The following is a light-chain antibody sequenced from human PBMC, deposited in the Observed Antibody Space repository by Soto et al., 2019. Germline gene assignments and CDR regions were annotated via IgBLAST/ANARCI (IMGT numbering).Light chain of an antibody. CDR3: QQSYNTPT. CDR2: AAS. J-gene: IGKJ1*01. CDR1: QSISRY. Sequence: QMTQSPSSLSASVGDRVTITCRASQSISRYLNWYQQKPGKAPKLLIYAASSLQSGVPSRFSGSGSGTDFTLTISSLQPEDFATYYCQQSYNTPTFGQGTKVEI. V-gene: IGKV1-39*01.